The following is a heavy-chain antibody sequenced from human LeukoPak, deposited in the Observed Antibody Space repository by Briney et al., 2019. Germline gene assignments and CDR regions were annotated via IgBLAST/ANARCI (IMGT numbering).Heavy chain of an antibody. Sequence: GGSLRLSCAASGFTFTNYWMSWVRQAPGKGLEWVAIIKQDGSEKNYVDSVKGRFTISRDNAKNSLYLQMNSLRADDTAVYYCATYSSSSGWLDPWGRGTLVTVSS. D-gene: IGHD5-18*01. V-gene: IGHV3-7*02. J-gene: IGHJ5*02. CDR3: ATYSSSSGWLDP. CDR2: IKQDGSEK. CDR1: GFTFTNYW.